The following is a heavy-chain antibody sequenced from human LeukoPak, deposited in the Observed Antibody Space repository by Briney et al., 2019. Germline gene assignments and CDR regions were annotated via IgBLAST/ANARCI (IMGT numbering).Heavy chain of an antibody. CDR3: ARQGMVRGVYTEDYGMEV. Sequence: GESLKISCKGSGYSFTRYWIGWVRRMPGKGLEWMGIIYPGDSDTRYNPSFQGQVTISADKSISTAYLQWSSLKASDTAMYYCARQGMVRGVYTEDYGMEVWGQGTTVTVSS. CDR1: GYSFTRYW. V-gene: IGHV5-51*01. D-gene: IGHD3-10*01. CDR2: IYPGDSDT. J-gene: IGHJ6*02.